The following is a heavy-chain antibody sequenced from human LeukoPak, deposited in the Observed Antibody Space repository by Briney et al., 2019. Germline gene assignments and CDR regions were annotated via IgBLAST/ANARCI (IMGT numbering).Heavy chain of an antibody. V-gene: IGHV3-23*01. J-gene: IGHJ4*02. Sequence: PGGSLRLSGAASGFTFSTYAMSWVRQAPGKGLEWVSAISGSGGTTYYADSVKGRLTISRDSSKNTLCLQMNSLRAEDTAVYYCAKHPYYDFWSGYQSVDYWGQGTLVTVSS. CDR3: AKHPYYDFWSGYQSVDY. CDR1: GFTFSTYA. D-gene: IGHD3-3*01. CDR2: ISGSGGTT.